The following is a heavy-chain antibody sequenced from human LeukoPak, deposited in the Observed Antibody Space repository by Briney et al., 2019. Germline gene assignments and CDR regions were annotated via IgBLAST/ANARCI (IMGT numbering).Heavy chain of an antibody. CDR3: ARDNSQASAGCTNFDY. CDR2: INAGNGNI. J-gene: IGHJ4*02. D-gene: IGHD6-13*01. CDR1: GYTFIHYA. V-gene: IGHV1-3*01. Sequence: SVKVSCKTSGYTFIHYAIHWVRQAPGQRLECMGWINAGNGNIKYSKDFQGRVAFTSDTSASTSYMELSSLRSEDTAVYFCARDNSQASAGCTNFDYWGQGTLVTVSS.